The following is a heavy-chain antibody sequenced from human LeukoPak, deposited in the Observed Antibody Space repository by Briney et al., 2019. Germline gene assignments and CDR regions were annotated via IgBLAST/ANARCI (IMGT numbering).Heavy chain of an antibody. CDR2: ISSSSSYI. Sequence: GGSLRLSSAASGFTFSSYSMNWVRQAPGKGLEWVSSISSSSSYIYYADSVKGRFTISRDNAKNSLYLQMNSLRAEDTAVYYCARTSTAGWISDYWGQGTLVTVSS. CDR1: GFTFSSYS. D-gene: IGHD2-21*02. CDR3: ARTSTAGWISDY. J-gene: IGHJ4*02. V-gene: IGHV3-21*01.